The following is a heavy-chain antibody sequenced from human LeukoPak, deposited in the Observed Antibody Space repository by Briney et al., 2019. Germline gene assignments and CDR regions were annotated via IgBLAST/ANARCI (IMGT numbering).Heavy chain of an antibody. D-gene: IGHD6-25*01. J-gene: IGHJ5*02. CDR1: GGSISGISYY. CDR3: ARGRFGGYPTSNWFDP. V-gene: IGHV4-39*07. CDR2: IYYTGST. Sequence: PSETLSLTCTISGGSISGISYYWGWIRQPPGKGLEWIGSIYYTGSTYYNPSLKSRVTISVDKSKNQFSLKLSSVTAADTAVYYCARGRFGGYPTSNWFDPWGQGTLVTVSS.